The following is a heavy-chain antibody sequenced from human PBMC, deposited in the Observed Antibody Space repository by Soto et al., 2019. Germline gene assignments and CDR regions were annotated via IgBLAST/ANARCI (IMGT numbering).Heavy chain of an antibody. D-gene: IGHD3-22*01. CDR1: GFTFSSYA. CDR3: AKGMGITMIVVVSDAFDI. J-gene: IGHJ3*02. Sequence: GSLRLSCAASGFTFSSYAMSWVRQAPGKGLEWVSAISGSGGSTYYADSVKGRFTISRDNSKNTLYLQMNSLRAEDTAVYYCAKGMGITMIVVVSDAFDIWGQGTTVTVSS. V-gene: IGHV3-23*01. CDR2: ISGSGGST.